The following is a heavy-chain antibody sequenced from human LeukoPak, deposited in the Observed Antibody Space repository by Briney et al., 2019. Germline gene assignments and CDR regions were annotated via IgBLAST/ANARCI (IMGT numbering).Heavy chain of an antibody. CDR3: ARVGHLAAAGSYDY. V-gene: IGHV4-59*08. CDR1: GGSISSYY. D-gene: IGHD6-13*01. Sequence: SETLSLTCTVSGGSISSYYWSWIRQPPGKGLEWIGNIFYSGSPNYSPSLESRVTISFDTSKNQFSLKLSSVTAADTAVYYCARVGHLAAAGSYDYWGQGTLVTVSS. J-gene: IGHJ4*02. CDR2: IFYSGSP.